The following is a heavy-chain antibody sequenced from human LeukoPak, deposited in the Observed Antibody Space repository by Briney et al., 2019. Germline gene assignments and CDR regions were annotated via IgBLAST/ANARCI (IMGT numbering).Heavy chain of an antibody. CDR3: ARGKTYYDISKDAFDI. D-gene: IGHD3-22*01. CDR2: IHFSGST. J-gene: IGHJ3*02. V-gene: IGHV4-59*01. CDR1: DASISGYY. Sequence: SETLSLTCTVSDASISGYYWSWIRQPPGKGLEWIGSIHFSGSTNYNPSLRSRVTISVDTSKNQLSLKLSSVTAADTAVYYCARGKTYYDISKDAFDIWGQGTMVTVSS.